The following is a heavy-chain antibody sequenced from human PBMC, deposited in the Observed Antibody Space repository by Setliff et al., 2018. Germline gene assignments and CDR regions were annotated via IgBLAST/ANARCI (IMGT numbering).Heavy chain of an antibody. J-gene: IGHJ4*02. CDR1: GGSISSSSYY. CDR3: ARGRITIFGVVIPFDY. CDR2: IYYSGST. Sequence: TSETLSLTCTVSGGSISSSSYYWGWIRQPPGKGLEWIGSIYYSGSTYYNPSLKSRVTISVDTSKNQFSLKLSSVTAADTAVYYCARGRITIFGVVIPFDYWGQGTLVTVSS. V-gene: IGHV4-39*07. D-gene: IGHD3-3*01.